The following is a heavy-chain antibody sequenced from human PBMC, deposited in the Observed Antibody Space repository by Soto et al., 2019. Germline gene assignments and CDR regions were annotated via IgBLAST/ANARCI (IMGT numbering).Heavy chain of an antibody. J-gene: IGHJ3*02. CDR1: GFTFSSYS. D-gene: IGHD2-15*01. CDR3: ARGDCSGGSCPAGDAFDI. CDR2: ISSSSSYI. Sequence: GGSLRLSCAASGFTFSSYSMNWVRQAPGKGLEWVSSISSSSSYIYYADSVKGRFTISRDNAKNSLYPQMNSLRAEDTAVYYCARGDCSGGSCPAGDAFDIWGQGTMVTVSS. V-gene: IGHV3-21*01.